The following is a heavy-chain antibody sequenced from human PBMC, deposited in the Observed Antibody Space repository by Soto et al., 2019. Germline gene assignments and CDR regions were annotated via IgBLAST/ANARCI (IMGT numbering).Heavy chain of an antibody. CDR2: IKQDGSEK. Sequence: EVQLVESGGDLVQPGGSLSLSCAASGFAFSGYWMSWVRQAPGKGLEGVANIKQDGSEKYYVASVKGRFTISRDNAKNSLYLQMNSLRVEDTAVYYCARATSVDAYWGQGTLVTVSS. CDR1: GFAFSGYW. V-gene: IGHV3-7*01. J-gene: IGHJ4*02. CDR3: ARATSVDAY. D-gene: IGHD5-12*01.